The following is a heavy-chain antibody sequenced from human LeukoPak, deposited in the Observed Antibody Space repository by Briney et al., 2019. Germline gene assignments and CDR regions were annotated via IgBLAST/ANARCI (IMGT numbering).Heavy chain of an antibody. V-gene: IGHV1-46*01. D-gene: IGHD6-19*01. J-gene: IGHJ4*02. CDR1: GYTFTRYY. CDR2: INPSGGST. Sequence: ASVKVSCKASGYTFTRYYMHWVRQAPGQELEWMGIINPSGGSTSYAQKFQGRVTMTRDMSTSTVYMELSSLRSEDTAVYYCASGLYEQWLLPKSHEVGESYFGYWGQGTLVTVSS. CDR3: ASGLYEQWLLPKSHEVGESYFGY.